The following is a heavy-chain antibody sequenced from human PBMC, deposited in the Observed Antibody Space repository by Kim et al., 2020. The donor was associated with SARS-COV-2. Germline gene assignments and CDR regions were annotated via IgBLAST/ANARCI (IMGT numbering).Heavy chain of an antibody. CDR3: ARAREGQQLKFDP. Sequence: SETLSLTCTVSGGSISSGGYYWSWIRQHPGKGLEWIGYIYYSGSTYYNPSLKSRVTISVDTSKNQFSLKLSSVTAADTAVYYCARAREGQQLKFDPWGQGTLVTVSS. J-gene: IGHJ5*02. CDR1: GGSISSGGYY. D-gene: IGHD6-13*01. CDR2: IYYSGST. V-gene: IGHV4-31*03.